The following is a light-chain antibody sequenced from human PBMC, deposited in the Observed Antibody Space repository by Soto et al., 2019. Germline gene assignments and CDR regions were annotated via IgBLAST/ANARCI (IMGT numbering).Light chain of an antibody. CDR3: QHYNTWLCP. CDR2: GAS. V-gene: IGKV3-15*01. Sequence: EVVMTQSQATLSVSPGERVTLSCRASQSINAHLAWYPQKTVQAPRLLIHGASTRATGTPARFSGRGFGTVFILTISSLQSEDSAVYSGQHYNTWLCPIGHGTKVEIQ. J-gene: IGKJ1*01. CDR1: QSINAH.